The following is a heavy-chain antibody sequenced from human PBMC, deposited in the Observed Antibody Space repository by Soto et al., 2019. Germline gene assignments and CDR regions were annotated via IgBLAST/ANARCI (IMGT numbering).Heavy chain of an antibody. J-gene: IGHJ2*01. CDR3: AKDRTTNRPFWLFDI. CDR1: GINFSDYY. V-gene: IGHV3-11*01. D-gene: IGHD1-1*01. CDR2: ISSSGVPI. Sequence: PGGSLRLSCAASGINFSDYYMSWVRQAPGKGLEWVSYISSSGVPIYYADSVKGRFTISRDNPEKSVYLQMNSLRAEDTAVYYCAKDRTTNRPFWLFDIWGRGTLVTVSS.